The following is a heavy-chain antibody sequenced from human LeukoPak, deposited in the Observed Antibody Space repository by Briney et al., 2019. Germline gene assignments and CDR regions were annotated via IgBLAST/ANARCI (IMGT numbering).Heavy chain of an antibody. CDR2: IYTTGST. J-gene: IGHJ4*02. CDR1: GGSIRSYF. Sequence: SETLSLTCSVSGGSIRSYFWSWIRQAARKGLEHIGRIYTTGSTNYNPSLRSRVTMSVDTSKNQFSLNLKSVNAADTAVYYCARAGYTSTWTFDYWGQGILVTVSS. V-gene: IGHV4-4*07. D-gene: IGHD6-13*01. CDR3: ARAGYTSTWTFDY.